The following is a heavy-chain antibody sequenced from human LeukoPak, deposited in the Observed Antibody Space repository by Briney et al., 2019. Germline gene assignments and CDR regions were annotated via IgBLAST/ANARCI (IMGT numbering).Heavy chain of an antibody. V-gene: IGHV6-1*01. CDR3: ARADFYYGSGSYFQRGAFDI. J-gene: IGHJ3*02. D-gene: IGHD3-10*01. CDR2: TYYRSKWYN. Sequence: SQTLSLICAISGDSVSSNSAAWNWIRQSPSRGLEWLGRTYYRSKWYNDYAVSVKSRITINPDTSKNQFSLQLNSVTPEDTAVYYCARADFYYGSGSYFQRGAFDIWGQGTMVTVSS. CDR1: GDSVSSNSAA.